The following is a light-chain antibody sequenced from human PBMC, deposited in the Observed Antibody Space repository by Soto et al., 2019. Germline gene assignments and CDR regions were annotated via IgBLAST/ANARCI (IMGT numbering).Light chain of an antibody. CDR2: GNN. CDR3: QSYDTSLSAPVI. V-gene: IGLV1-40*01. J-gene: IGLJ2*01. Sequence: QPVLTQPPSVSGAPGQRVTISCTGTSSNIGAGYDVHWYQQVPGAAPKLLIYGNNNRPSGVPDRISGSKSGTSASLAITGLQAEDEADYYCQSYDTSLSAPVIFGGGTKVTVL. CDR1: SSNIGAGYD.